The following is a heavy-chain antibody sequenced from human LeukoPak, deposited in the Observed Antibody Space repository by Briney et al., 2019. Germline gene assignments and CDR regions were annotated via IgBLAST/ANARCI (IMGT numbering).Heavy chain of an antibody. J-gene: IGHJ3*02. D-gene: IGHD2-2*01. Sequence: SETLSLTCAVSGGSISNYYWTWIRQPPGKGLEWIGYIYYSGSTNYNPSLKSRVTISVDTSKNQFSLKLSSVTAADTAVYYCARGGLVAFGAFDIWGQGTMVTVSS. CDR1: GGSISNYY. CDR3: ARGGLVAFGAFDI. CDR2: IYYSGST. V-gene: IGHV4-59*01.